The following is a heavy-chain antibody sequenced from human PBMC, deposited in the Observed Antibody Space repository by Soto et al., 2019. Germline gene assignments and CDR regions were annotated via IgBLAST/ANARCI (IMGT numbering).Heavy chain of an antibody. J-gene: IGHJ3*01. Sequence: EVQLVESGGGLVQPGRSLRLSCAASGFTFVDYAMHWVRQAPGQGLEWVSGISWDGGYKGYADSVKGRFTISIDNAKKSLYLEMNSLRVEDTALYYCTKDDGYCSSLSCKYSFDYWGQGTMVTVS. CDR2: ISWDGGYK. V-gene: IGHV3-9*01. D-gene: IGHD2-2*01. CDR1: GFTFVDYA. CDR3: TKDDGYCSSLSCKYSFDY.